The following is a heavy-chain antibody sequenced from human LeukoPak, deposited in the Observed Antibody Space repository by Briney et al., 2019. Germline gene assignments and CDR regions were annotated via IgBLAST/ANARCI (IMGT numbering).Heavy chain of an antibody. D-gene: IGHD5-12*01. CDR2: INHSGST. CDR3: ARSSSGYDSRFDS. Sequence: SETLSLTCAVYGGSFSGYYWSWIRQPPGKGLEWIGEINHSGSTNYNPSLKSRVTISVDTSKNQFSLKLSSVTAADTAVYYCARSSSGYDSRFDSWGQGTLVTVSS. J-gene: IGHJ5*01. V-gene: IGHV4-34*01. CDR1: GGSFSGYY.